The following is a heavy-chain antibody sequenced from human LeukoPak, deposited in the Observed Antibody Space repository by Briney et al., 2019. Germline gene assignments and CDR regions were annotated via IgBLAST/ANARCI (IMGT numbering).Heavy chain of an antibody. J-gene: IGHJ4*02. Sequence: SETLSLTCAVYGGSFSGYYWSWIRQPPGKGLEWIGEINHSGSTNYNPSLKSRVTISVDTSKSQFPLKLSSVTAADTAVYYCARGLSAIVYWGQGTLVTVSS. V-gene: IGHV4-34*01. CDR2: INHSGST. D-gene: IGHD2-15*01. CDR1: GGSFSGYY. CDR3: ARGLSAIVY.